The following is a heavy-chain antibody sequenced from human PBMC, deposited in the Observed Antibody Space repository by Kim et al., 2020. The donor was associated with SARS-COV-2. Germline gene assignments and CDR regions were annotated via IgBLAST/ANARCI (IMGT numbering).Heavy chain of an antibody. CDR2: IYGDGDDDGT. J-gene: IGHJ6*02. D-gene: IGHD6-19*01. CDR3: ARDLTSGWTAFHYYYYGMDV. V-gene: IGHV3-66*01. CDR1: GFNVSHKY. Sequence: GGSLRLSCTASGFNVSHKYMSWVRQAPGKGLEWVAPIYGDGDDDGTYYADSVKGRFTVSRDTSKNTLYLQMNSLRVEDTGVYFCARDLTSGWTAFHYYYYGMDVWGQGTTVSVSS.